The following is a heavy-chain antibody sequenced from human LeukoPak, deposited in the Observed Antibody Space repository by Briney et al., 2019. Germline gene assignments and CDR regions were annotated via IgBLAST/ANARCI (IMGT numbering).Heavy chain of an antibody. D-gene: IGHD6-6*01. Sequence: ASVKVSCKASGYTFTAYYMHWVRQAPGQGLEWMGWINPNSGGTNYAQKFQGRVTMARDTSISTAYMELSRLRSDDTAVYYCARERGGYSSSSGFDYWGQGTLVTVSS. CDR2: INPNSGGT. CDR1: GYTFTAYY. V-gene: IGHV1-2*02. J-gene: IGHJ4*02. CDR3: ARERGGYSSSSGFDY.